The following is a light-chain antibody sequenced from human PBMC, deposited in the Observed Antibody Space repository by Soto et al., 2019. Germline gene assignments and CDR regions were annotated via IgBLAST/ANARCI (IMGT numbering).Light chain of an antibody. J-gene: IGKJ1*01. CDR1: QSISSW. CDR2: DAS. CDR3: QQYYIYWT. V-gene: IGKV1-5*01. Sequence: DIQMTQSPSTLSASVGDRVTITCRASQSISSWLAWYQQKPGKAPKLLIYDASSLESGVPSRFSGSGSGTEFTLTISSLQPDDFATYYCQQYYIYWTFGQGTKV.